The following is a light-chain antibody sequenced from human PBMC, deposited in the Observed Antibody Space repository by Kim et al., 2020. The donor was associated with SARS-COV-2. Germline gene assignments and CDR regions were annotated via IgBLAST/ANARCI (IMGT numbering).Light chain of an antibody. CDR3: QAWDSSTGV. CDR2: QDN. J-gene: IGLJ1*01. Sequence: VSPGQTASITCSGDNLGDKYACWYQQKPGQSPVLVIYQDNKRPSGIPERFSGSTSGNTAALTISGTQAMDEADYYCQAWDSSTGVFGTGTKVTVL. V-gene: IGLV3-1*01. CDR1: NLGDKY.